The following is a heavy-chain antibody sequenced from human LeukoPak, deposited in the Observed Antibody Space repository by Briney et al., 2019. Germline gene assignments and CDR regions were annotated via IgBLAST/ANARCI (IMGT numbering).Heavy chain of an antibody. CDR3: VRSRSVTYGFDY. CDR1: GYTFTTYG. Sequence: GASVKVSCKASGYTFTTYGITWVRQAPGQGPEWMGWISAYNGNTKYAEKFQGRVTLTTDTFTSTAYMELSSLTSEDTAVYYCVRSRSVTYGFDYWGQGTLVIVSS. V-gene: IGHV1-18*01. CDR2: ISAYNGNT. D-gene: IGHD4-17*01. J-gene: IGHJ4*02.